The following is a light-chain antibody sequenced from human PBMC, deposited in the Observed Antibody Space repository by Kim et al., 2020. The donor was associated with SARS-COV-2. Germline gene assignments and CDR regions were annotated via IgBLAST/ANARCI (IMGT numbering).Light chain of an antibody. CDR2: DTS. CDR3: QQYASLPRT. CDR1: QTVNSDY. Sequence: SPGDRATLSCRASQTVNSDYLVWYQQKPGQSPRLLIYDTSTRATGIPDRFSGRGSGTNFTLTIGRLEPEDSAIYYCQQYASLPRTYGQGTKVDIK. V-gene: IGKV3-20*01. J-gene: IGKJ1*01.